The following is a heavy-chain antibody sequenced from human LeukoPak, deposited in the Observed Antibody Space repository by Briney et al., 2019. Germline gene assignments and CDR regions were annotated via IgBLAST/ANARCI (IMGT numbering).Heavy chain of an antibody. CDR1: GFTVSSNY. V-gene: IGHV3-66*04. J-gene: IGHJ4*02. CDR2: IYSGGST. Sequence: GGSLRLSCAASGFTVSSNYMSWVRQAPGKGLEWVSVIYSGGSTYYADSVKGRFTISRDNSKNTLYLQMNSLRAEDTAVYYCASHTYYYGSGRGYWGQGTLVTVSS. D-gene: IGHD3-10*01. CDR3: ASHTYYYGSGRGY.